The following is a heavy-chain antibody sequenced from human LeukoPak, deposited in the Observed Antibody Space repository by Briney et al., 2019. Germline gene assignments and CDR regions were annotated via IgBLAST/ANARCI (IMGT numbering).Heavy chain of an antibody. D-gene: IGHD1-26*01. Sequence: PGGSLSLSCAASGFTFSDYYMRWIRQAPGKGLEWVSYISSSGSIIYYADSVKGRFTISRDNAKNSLYLQMNSLRAEDTAVYYCARDRYSGSYPLDYWGQGTLVTVSS. CDR1: GFTFSDYY. CDR2: ISSSGSII. V-gene: IGHV3-11*01. CDR3: ARDRYSGSYPLDY. J-gene: IGHJ4*02.